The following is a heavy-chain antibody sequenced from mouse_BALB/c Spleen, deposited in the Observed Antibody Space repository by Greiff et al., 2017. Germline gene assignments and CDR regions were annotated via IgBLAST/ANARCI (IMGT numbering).Heavy chain of an antibody. J-gene: IGHJ4*01. Sequence: EVKLVESGPGLVKPSQSLSLTCTVTGYSITSDYAWNWIRQFPGNKLEWMGYISYSGSTSYNPSLKSRISITRDTSKNQFFLQLNSVTTEDTATYYCARYWEYYYAMDYWGQGTSVTVSS. CDR1: GYSITSDYA. CDR2: ISYSGST. D-gene: IGHD4-1*01. CDR3: ARYWEYYYAMDY. V-gene: IGHV3-2*02.